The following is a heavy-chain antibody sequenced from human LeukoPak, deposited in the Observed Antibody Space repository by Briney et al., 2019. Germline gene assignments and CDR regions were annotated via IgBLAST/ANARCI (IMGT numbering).Heavy chain of an antibody. V-gene: IGHV1-18*01. CDR1: GYTFNRYC. CDR2: ISGYSGNT. CDR3: ARSTESGWRELDS. J-gene: IGHJ4*02. D-gene: IGHD6-19*01. Sequence: ASVKVSCKASGYTFNRYCISWVRQAPGQGLEWMGWISGYSGNTNYAQKFQGRVTMGTDTSTTTGYMEVRSLRSDDTAVYYCARSTESGWRELDSWGQGTLVTVSS.